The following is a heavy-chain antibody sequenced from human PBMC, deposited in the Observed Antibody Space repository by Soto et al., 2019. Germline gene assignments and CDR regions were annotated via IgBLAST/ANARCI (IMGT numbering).Heavy chain of an antibody. D-gene: IGHD2-15*01. CDR2: VSWNSEVV. Sequence: PGGSLRLSCVASGFNFGDYAMHWVRQAPGKGLEWVSGVSWNSEVVGYADSVKGRFTISRDNAKNTLFLQMNSVRTDDTALYYCAKDRGPCSGNKCSSLYYYYGMDVWGQGTTVTVA. CDR3: AKDRGPCSGNKCSSLYYYYGMDV. V-gene: IGHV3-9*01. J-gene: IGHJ6*02. CDR1: GFNFGDYA.